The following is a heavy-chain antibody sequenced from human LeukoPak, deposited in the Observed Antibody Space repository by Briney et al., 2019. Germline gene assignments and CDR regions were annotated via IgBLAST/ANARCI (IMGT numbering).Heavy chain of an antibody. CDR3: ARERVRGYYYYMDV. D-gene: IGHD3-10*01. J-gene: IGHJ6*03. V-gene: IGHV3-21*01. CDR1: GFTFSSYS. CDR2: ISSSSSYI. Sequence: GGSLRLSCAASGFTFSSYSMNWVRQAPGEGLEWVSSISSSSSYIYYADSVKGRFTISRDNAKNSLYLQMNSLRAEDTAVYYCARERVRGYYYYMDVWGKGTTVTVSS.